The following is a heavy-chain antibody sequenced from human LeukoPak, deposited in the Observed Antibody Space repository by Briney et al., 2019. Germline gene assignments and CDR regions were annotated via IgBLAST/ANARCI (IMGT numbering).Heavy chain of an antibody. CDR1: GGSFSGYY. V-gene: IGHV4-34*01. CDR3: ARQSEGWPVS. D-gene: IGHD6-19*01. J-gene: IGHJ5*02. Sequence: SETLSLTCAVYGGSFSGYYWSWIRRPPGKGLEWIGEINHSGSTNYNPSLKSRVTISVDTSKNQFSLKLSSVTAADTAVYFCARQSEGWPVSWGQGILVTVSS. CDR2: INHSGST.